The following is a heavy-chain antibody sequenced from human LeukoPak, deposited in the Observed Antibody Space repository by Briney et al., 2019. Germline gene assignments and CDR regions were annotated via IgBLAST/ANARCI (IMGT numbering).Heavy chain of an antibody. CDR1: GFTFSDYY. V-gene: IGHV3-11*01. CDR2: ISSSGSTI. J-gene: IGHJ6*02. CDR3: ARDRPLCSGGSCYSGGKYYYGMDV. Sequence: GGSLRLSCAASGFTFSDYYMSWIRQAPGKGLEWVSYISSSGSTIYYADSVKGRFTISRDNAKNSLYLQMNSLRAEDTAVYYCARDRPLCSGGSCYSGGKYYYGMDVWGQGTTVTVSS. D-gene: IGHD2-15*01.